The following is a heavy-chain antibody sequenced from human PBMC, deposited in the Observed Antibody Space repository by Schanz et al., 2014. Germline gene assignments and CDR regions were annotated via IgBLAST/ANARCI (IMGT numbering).Heavy chain of an antibody. Sequence: EVELVESGGGLVQPGGSLRLSCAASGFTFSTHAMSWVRQAPGKGLEWVSAISGGGGTTYYADSVKGRFTISRDNSKNTLYLQMNSLRAGDAAVYYCARGLIAAAGGAFDYWGQGTLVAVSA. CDR1: GFTFSTHA. CDR3: ARGLIAAAGGAFDY. J-gene: IGHJ4*02. V-gene: IGHV3-23*04. D-gene: IGHD6-13*01. CDR2: ISGGGGTT.